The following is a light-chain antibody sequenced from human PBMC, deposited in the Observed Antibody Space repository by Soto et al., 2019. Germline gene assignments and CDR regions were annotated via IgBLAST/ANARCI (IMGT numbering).Light chain of an antibody. CDR3: SSYSTSSARV. CDR1: NSDVGGYNY. J-gene: IGLJ2*01. V-gene: IGLV2-14*01. Sequence: QSALTQPASVSGSPGQSITISCTGTNSDVGGYNYVSWYQQHPGKAPKLMIYEVSNRPSAVSNRFSGSKSGNTASLTISGLQAEDEDDYYCSSYSTSSARVFGGGTKLTVL. CDR2: EVS.